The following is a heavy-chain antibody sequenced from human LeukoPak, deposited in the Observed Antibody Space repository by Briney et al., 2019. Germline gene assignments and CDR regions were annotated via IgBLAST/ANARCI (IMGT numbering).Heavy chain of an antibody. D-gene: IGHD1-1*01. J-gene: IGHJ5*02. CDR1: GVSISSYY. CDR2: IYTSGST. V-gene: IGHV4-4*07. Sequence: PSETLSLTCTVSGVSISSYYWSWIRQPAGKGLEWIGRIYTSGSTYYNPSLKSRVTISVDRSKNQFSLKLSSVTAADTAVYYCARDRGSLNWFDPWGQGTLVTVSS. CDR3: ARDRGSLNWFDP.